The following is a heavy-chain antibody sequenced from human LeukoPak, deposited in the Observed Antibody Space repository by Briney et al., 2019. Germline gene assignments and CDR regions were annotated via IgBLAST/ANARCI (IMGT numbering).Heavy chain of an antibody. J-gene: IGHJ4*02. V-gene: IGHV3-30-3*01. CDR1: GFTFSSYA. CDR3: ARGGVYSSGSYYLYYFDY. D-gene: IGHD6-19*01. Sequence: SGGSLRLSCVASGFTFSSYAMHWVRQAPGKGLEWVALISYDGSNKYYADSVKGRFTISRDNSKNTLYLQMNSLRAGDTAVYYCARGGVYSSGSYYLYYFDYWGQGTLVTVSS. CDR2: ISYDGSNK.